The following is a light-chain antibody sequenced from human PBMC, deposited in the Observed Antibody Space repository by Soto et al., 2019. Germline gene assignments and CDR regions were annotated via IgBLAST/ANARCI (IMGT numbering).Light chain of an antibody. J-gene: IGLJ3*02. Sequence: QAVVTQPPSVSGAPGQRVTISCTGSSSNIGAGYDVHWYQQLPGTAPKLLIFANNNRPSGVPDRFSASRSATSASLAITGLQAEDEADYYCQSYESSLSGWVFGGGTKLTVL. CDR1: SSNIGAGYD. CDR2: ANN. CDR3: QSYESSLSGWV. V-gene: IGLV1-40*01.